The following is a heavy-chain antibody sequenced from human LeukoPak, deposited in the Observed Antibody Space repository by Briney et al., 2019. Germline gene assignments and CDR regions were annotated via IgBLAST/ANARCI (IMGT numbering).Heavy chain of an antibody. CDR2: IYSDGTT. J-gene: IGHJ4*02. D-gene: IGHD6-6*01. CDR3: ARDKGTSYLSSFDY. CDR1: GFTVSSNY. Sequence: PGGSLRLSCVVSGFTVSSNYVSWVRQAPGKGLEWVSIIYSDGTTYYADSVKGRFTISRDNSKNTLYLQMNSLRAADTAVYYCARDKGTSYLSSFDYWGQGTLVTVSS. V-gene: IGHV3-53*05.